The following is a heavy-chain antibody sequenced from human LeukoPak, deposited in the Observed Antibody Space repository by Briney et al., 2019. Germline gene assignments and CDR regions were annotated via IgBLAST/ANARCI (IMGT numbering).Heavy chain of an antibody. D-gene: IGHD3-10*01. Sequence: PGGSLRLSCAASGFTFSSYWMHWVRQTPEKGLMWVARIKSDGSTIYADSVQGRFTISRDNAKNTVYLQMNSLRVDDTAIYYCTRAITYFYGSVTYDWFDSWGQGTRVTVSS. J-gene: IGHJ5*01. CDR3: TRAITYFYGSVTYDWFDS. CDR1: GFTFSSYW. V-gene: IGHV3-74*01. CDR2: IKSDGST.